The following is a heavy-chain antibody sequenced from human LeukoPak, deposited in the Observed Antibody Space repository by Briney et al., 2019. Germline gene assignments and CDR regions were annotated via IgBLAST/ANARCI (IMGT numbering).Heavy chain of an antibody. J-gene: IGHJ4*02. Sequence: GSLRLSCAASGFTFTSYSMSWVRQAPGKGLEWVSGTSDRGDYTYYADSVKGRFTISRDSSKNTLFLQMNSLRAEDTALYFCARKAQYNGHYPLDYWGQGTLVTVSS. V-gene: IGHV3-23*01. CDR3: ARKAQYNGHYPLDY. CDR1: GFTFTSYS. CDR2: TSDRGDYT. D-gene: IGHD1-7*01.